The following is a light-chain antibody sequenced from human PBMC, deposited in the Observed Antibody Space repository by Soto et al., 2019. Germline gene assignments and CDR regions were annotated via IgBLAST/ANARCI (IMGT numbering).Light chain of an antibody. V-gene: IGKV3-11*01. CDR3: QQRSNWPRT. CDR2: DAS. J-gene: IGKJ3*01. Sequence: IVLTLSVGTLSLKKGERATLSCRASQSVTSTYLAWYQQKAGQAPRLLIYDASNRATGIPARFSGSGSGTDFTLTISSLEPEDFAVYYCQQRSNWPRTFGPGTKVDIK. CDR1: QSVTSTY.